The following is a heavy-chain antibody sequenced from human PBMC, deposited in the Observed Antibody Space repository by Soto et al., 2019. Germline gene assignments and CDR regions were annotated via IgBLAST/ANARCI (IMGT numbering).Heavy chain of an antibody. CDR3: ARQWLDSYYFDY. CDR1: GFTFSSYA. CDR2: ISSNGGST. Sequence: GGSLRLSCAASGFTFSSYAMHWVRQAPGKGLEYVSAISSNGGSTYYANSVKGRFTISRDNSKNTLYLQMGSLRAEDMAVYYCARQWLDSYYFDYWGQGTMVTVSS. V-gene: IGHV3-64*01. J-gene: IGHJ4*02. D-gene: IGHD6-19*01.